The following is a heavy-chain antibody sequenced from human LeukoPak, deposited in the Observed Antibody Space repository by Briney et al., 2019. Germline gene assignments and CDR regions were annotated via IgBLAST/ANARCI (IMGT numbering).Heavy chain of an antibody. J-gene: IGHJ3*02. CDR2: ISYDGSNK. Sequence: PGRSLRLSCAASGFTFSSYGMHWVRQAPGKGLEWVAVISYDGSNKYYADSVKGRFTISRDNSKNTLYLQMNSLRAEDTAVYYRAKERVGADYPDAFDIWGQGTMVTVSS. CDR1: GFTFSSYG. V-gene: IGHV3-30*18. D-gene: IGHD1-26*01. CDR3: AKERVGADYPDAFDI.